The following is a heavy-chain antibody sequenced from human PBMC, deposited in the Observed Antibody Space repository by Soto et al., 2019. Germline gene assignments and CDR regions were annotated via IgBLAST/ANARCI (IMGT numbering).Heavy chain of an antibody. CDR3: AMNGVATKDFDI. D-gene: IGHD5-12*01. J-gene: IGHJ3*02. Sequence: ASVKVSCKASGYTFTSYDINWVRQATGQGLEWMGWMNPNSGNTGYAQKFQGRVTMTRNTSISTAYMELSSLRSEDTAVYYCAMNGVATKDFDIWRHGTMVTVSS. CDR1: GYTFTSYD. V-gene: IGHV1-8*01. CDR2: MNPNSGNT.